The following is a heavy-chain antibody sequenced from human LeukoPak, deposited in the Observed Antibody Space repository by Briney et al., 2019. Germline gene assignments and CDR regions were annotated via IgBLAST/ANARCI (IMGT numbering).Heavy chain of an antibody. CDR2: INHSGST. Sequence: SETLSLTCAVYGGSFSGYYWSWIRQPAGKGLEWIGEINHSGSTNYNPSLKSRVTISVDTSKNQFSLKLSSVTAADTAVYYCARAGIVARRGGVFDYWGQGTLVTVPS. CDR3: ARAGIVARRGGVFDY. CDR1: GGSFSGYY. J-gene: IGHJ4*02. V-gene: IGHV4-34*01. D-gene: IGHD6-6*01.